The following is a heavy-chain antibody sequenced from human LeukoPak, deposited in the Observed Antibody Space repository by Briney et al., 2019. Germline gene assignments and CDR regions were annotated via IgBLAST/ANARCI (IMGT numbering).Heavy chain of an antibody. CDR3: ANYYYDSSGYLRYDY. CDR1: GFTFSDYY. Sequence: GGSLRLSCAASGFTFSDYYMSWIRQAPGKGLEWVSYISSSGSAIYYADSVKGRFTISRDNAKNSLYLQMNSLRAEDTAVYYCANYYYDSSGYLRYDYWGQGTLVTVSS. CDR2: ISSSGSAI. J-gene: IGHJ4*02. D-gene: IGHD3-22*01. V-gene: IGHV3-11*01.